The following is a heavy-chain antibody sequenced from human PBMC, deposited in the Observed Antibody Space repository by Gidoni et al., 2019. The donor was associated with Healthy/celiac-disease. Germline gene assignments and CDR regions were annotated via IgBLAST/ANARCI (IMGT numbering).Heavy chain of an antibody. CDR3: ARQMGGMTTGNWFDP. J-gene: IGHJ5*02. CDR1: VFTSRVYE. V-gene: IGHV3-48*03. Sequence: EVQLVDSGGGWVQPGGPLKRSCPAPVFTSRVYEMNWVRQAPGKGLEWVSYISSSGSTIYYADSVKGRFTISRDNAKNSLYLQMNSLRAEDTAVYYCARQMGGMTTGNWFDPWGQGTLVTVSS. D-gene: IGHD4-17*01. CDR2: ISSSGSTI.